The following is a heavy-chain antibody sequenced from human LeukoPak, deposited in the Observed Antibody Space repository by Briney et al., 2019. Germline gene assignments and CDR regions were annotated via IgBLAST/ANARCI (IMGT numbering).Heavy chain of an antibody. V-gene: IGHV4-39*01. CDR1: GGSISNSSYY. Sequence: SETLSLTCTVSGGSISNSSYYWGWIRQPPGKGLEWIGSMYYSGSTYYNPSLKSRATISVDTSKNQFSLELISVTAADTAVYYCAMTAGREYQSPNGWGIWFDPWGQGTLVTVSS. CDR2: MYYSGST. CDR3: AMTAGREYQSPNGWGIWFDP. J-gene: IGHJ5*02. D-gene: IGHD3-16*01.